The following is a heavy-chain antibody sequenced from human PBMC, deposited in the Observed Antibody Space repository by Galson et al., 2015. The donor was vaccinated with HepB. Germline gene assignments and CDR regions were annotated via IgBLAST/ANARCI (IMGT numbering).Heavy chain of an antibody. CDR2: IIPILGIA. Sequence: SVKVSCKASGGTFSSYAISWVRQAPGQGLEWMGGIIPILGIANYAQKFQGRVTITADKSTSTAYMELSSLRSEDTAVYYCARDRGGKQQLDEPWDYYYYMDVWGKGTTVTVSS. J-gene: IGHJ6*03. CDR3: ARDRGGKQQLDEPWDYYYYMDV. D-gene: IGHD6-13*01. V-gene: IGHV1-69*10. CDR1: GGTFSSYA.